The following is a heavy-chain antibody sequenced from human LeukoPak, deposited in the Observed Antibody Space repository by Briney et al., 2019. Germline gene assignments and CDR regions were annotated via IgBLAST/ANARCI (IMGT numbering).Heavy chain of an antibody. CDR2: ITSSSSYI. Sequence: PGGSLRLSCAASGFTFTSYNMNWVRQAPGKGLEWVSSITSSSSYIYYADSVKGRFTISRDNAKNSLYLQMDSLRVEDTAVYYCARDPYSGNYGAYYYYYMDVWGKGTTVTVSS. J-gene: IGHJ6*03. V-gene: IGHV3-21*06. D-gene: IGHD1-26*01. CDR3: ARDPYSGNYGAYYYYYMDV. CDR1: GFTFTSYN.